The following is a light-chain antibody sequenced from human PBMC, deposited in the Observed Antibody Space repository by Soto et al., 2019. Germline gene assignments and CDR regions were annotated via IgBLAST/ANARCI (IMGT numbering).Light chain of an antibody. CDR3: SSYAGSNNFVV. V-gene: IGLV2-8*01. CDR2: EVT. Sequence: QSVLTQPPSASGSLGQSVTISCTGSSSDVGTYNYVSWYQQYPGKAPKLMIYEVTTRPSGVPDRFSGSKSGNTASLTVSGLQADDEADYYCSSYAGSNNFVVFGGGTKLTVL. J-gene: IGLJ2*01. CDR1: SSDVGTYNY.